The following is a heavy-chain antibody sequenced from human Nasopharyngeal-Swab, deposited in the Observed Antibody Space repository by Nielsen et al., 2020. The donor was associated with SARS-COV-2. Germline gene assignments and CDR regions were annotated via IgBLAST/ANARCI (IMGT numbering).Heavy chain of an antibody. CDR3: ARGGRYSYGNYGMDV. V-gene: IGHV3-48*04. D-gene: IGHD5-18*01. CDR2: ISGGSGTI. Sequence: GESLKISCAASGLTFSDYGMIWVRQAPGKGPEWISYISGGSGTIYYADSVKGRFTISRDNAKRSLYLQLNSLRAEDTAVYYCARGGRYSYGNYGMDVWGQGTTVTVSS. J-gene: IGHJ6*02. CDR1: GLTFSDYG.